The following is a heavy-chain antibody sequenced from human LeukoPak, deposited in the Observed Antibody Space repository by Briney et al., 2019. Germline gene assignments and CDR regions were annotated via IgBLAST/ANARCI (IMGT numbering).Heavy chain of an antibody. V-gene: IGHV5-51*01. CDR3: ARRHSGSYLDAFDI. D-gene: IGHD1-26*01. Sequence: GESLKISCKISGYDFTTYWIGWVRQMPGKGLEWMGIIYPGDSDTRYSPSFQGQVTISADKSISTAYLQWSSLKASDTAMYYCARRHSGSYLDAFDIWGQGTMVTVSS. J-gene: IGHJ3*02. CDR1: GYDFTTYW. CDR2: IYPGDSDT.